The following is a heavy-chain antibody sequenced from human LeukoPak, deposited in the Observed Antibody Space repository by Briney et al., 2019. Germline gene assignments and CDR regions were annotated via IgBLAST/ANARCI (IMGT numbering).Heavy chain of an antibody. CDR1: GYTFTSYA. V-gene: IGHV1-3*01. D-gene: IGHD3-10*01. J-gene: IGHJ1*01. Sequence: GASVKVSCKASGYTFTSYAMHWGRQAPGQRLEWMGWINASNGNTKYSQKFQGRVTITRDTSASTAYMELSSLRSEDTAVYYCARDSLPTYYYGSGSYYGYFQHWGQGTLVTVSS. CDR3: ARDSLPTYYYGSGSYYGYFQH. CDR2: INASNGNT.